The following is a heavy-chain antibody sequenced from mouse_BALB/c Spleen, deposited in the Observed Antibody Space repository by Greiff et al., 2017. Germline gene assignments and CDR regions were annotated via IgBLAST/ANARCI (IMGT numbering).Heavy chain of an antibody. CDR1: GYTFTSYN. V-gene: IGHV1-12*01. D-gene: IGHD3-1*01. CDR2: IYPGNGDT. J-gene: IGHJ2*01. Sequence: LQQPGAELVKPGASVKMSCKASGYTFTSYNMHWVKQTPGQGLEWIGAIYPGNGDTSYNQKFKGKATLTADKSSSTAYMQLSSLTSEDSAVYYCASSLIGFDYWGQGTTLTVSS. CDR3: ASSLIGFDY.